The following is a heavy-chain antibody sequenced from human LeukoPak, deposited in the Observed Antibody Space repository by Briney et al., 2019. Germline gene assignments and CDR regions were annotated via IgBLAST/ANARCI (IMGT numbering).Heavy chain of an antibody. Sequence: PGGSLRLSCAASGFTFSSYGMHWVRQAPGKGLEWVALIRYDGSNKYYADSVKGRFTISRDNSKNTLYLQMNSLRAEDTAVYYCAKDRGSASHWFDPWGWGTLVTVSS. J-gene: IGHJ5*02. CDR1: GFTFSSYG. V-gene: IGHV3-30*02. CDR3: AKDRGSASHWFDP. CDR2: IRYDGSNK.